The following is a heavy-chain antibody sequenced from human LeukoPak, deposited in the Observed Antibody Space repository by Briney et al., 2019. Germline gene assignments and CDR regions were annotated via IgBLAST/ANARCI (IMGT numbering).Heavy chain of an antibody. CDR3: ARQDTDITTLDV. D-gene: IGHD1-1*01. J-gene: IGHJ6*02. CDR1: GDSVSRNSAT. CDR2: TFYTSKWYN. Sequence: SQTLSLTCAISGDSVSRNSATWNWIRQSPSRGLEWLGRTFYTSKWYNEYAESVKSRITIIADTSKNQVSLQLNSVTPEDTAIYYCARQDTDITTLDVWGQGTTVTVSS. V-gene: IGHV6-1*01.